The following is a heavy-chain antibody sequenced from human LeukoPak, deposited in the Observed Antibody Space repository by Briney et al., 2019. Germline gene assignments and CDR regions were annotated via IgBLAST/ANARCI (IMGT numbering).Heavy chain of an antibody. V-gene: IGHV5-51*01. CDR2: IYPGDSDT. CDR1: GYSFTSYW. Sequence: GESLKISCKGSGYSFTSYWIGWVRQMPGKGLEWMGIIYPGDSDTRYSPSFQGQVTISADKSISTAYLQWSSLKASDTAMYCCARRGCSSTSCYSTEDAFDIWGQGTMVTVSS. J-gene: IGHJ3*02. CDR3: ARRGCSSTSCYSTEDAFDI. D-gene: IGHD2-2*01.